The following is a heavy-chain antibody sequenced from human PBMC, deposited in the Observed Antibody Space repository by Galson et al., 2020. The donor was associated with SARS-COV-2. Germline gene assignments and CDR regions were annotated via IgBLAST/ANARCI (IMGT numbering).Heavy chain of an antibody. CDR3: ARDESRITIFGVVISHYYYYGMDV. D-gene: IGHD3-3*01. Sequence: GGSLRLSCAASGFTFSSYWMSWVRQAPGKGLEWVANIKQDGSEKYYVDSVKGRFTISRDNAKNSLYLQMNSLRAEDTAVYYCARDESRITIFGVVISHYYYYGMDVWGQGTTVTVSS. V-gene: IGHV3-7*01. J-gene: IGHJ6*02. CDR1: GFTFSSYW. CDR2: IKQDGSEK.